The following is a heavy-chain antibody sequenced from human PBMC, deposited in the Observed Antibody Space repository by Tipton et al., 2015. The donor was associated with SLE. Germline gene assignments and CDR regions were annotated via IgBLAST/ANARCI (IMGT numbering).Heavy chain of an antibody. V-gene: IGHV1-46*01. D-gene: IGHD6-13*01. Sequence: QLVQSGPEVKKPGASVKVSCKASGYTFTSYYMHWVRQAPGQGLEWMGIINPSGGSTSYAQKFQGRVTMTRDTSTSTVYMELSSLRSEDTAAYYCARDLWQQLVDYCGQGTLVTVSS. CDR1: GYTFTSYY. CDR3: ARDLWQQLVDY. J-gene: IGHJ4*02. CDR2: INPSGGST.